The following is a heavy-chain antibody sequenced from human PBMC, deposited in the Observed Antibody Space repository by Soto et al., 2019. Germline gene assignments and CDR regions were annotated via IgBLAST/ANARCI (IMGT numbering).Heavy chain of an antibody. V-gene: IGHV3-30*03. D-gene: IGHD3-22*01. CDR1: GFTFSSYG. CDR2: ISYDGSNK. CDR3: ATGGGYSSGYYAY. Sequence: QVQLVESGGGVVQPGRSLRLSCAASGFTFSSYGMHWVRQAPGKGLEWVAVISYDGSNKYYADSVKGRFTISRDNSKNTLYLQRNSLRAKDTAVYYCATGGGYSSGYYAYWGQGTLVTVSS. J-gene: IGHJ4*02.